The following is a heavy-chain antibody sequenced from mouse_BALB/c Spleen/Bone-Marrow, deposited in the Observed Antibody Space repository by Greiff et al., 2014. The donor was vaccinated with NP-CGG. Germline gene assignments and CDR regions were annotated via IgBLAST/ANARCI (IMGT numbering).Heavy chain of an antibody. Sequence: VQLQQSGPGLVAPSQSLSITCTVSGFSLTNYGVHWVRQPPGKGLEWLGVIWAGGSTDYNSALMSRLSISKDNSKSQVFLKMNSLQTDDTTMYYCARPYYGLYAMDDWGQGTSVTVSS. J-gene: IGHJ4*01. CDR2: IWAGGST. CDR1: GFSLTNYG. D-gene: IGHD1-2*01. V-gene: IGHV2-9*02. CDR3: ARPYYGLYAMDD.